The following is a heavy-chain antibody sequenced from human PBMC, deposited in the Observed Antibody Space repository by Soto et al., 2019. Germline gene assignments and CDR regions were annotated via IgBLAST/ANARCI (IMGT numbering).Heavy chain of an antibody. CDR3: AREFSMVVVAPGY. CDR1: GVSIISGGYS. D-gene: IGHD2-15*01. Sequence: SEPLSLTCAVSGVSIISGGYSWSWTRQPPGKGLEWIGYIYHSGSTYYSPSLKSRVTISVDRSKNQFSLRAEDTAVYYCAREFSMVVVAPGYWGQGTLVTVSS. J-gene: IGHJ4*02. V-gene: IGHV4-30-2*01. CDR2: IYHSGST.